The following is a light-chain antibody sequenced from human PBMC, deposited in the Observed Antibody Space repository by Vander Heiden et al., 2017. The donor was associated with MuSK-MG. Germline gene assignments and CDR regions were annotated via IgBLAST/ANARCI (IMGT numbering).Light chain of an antibody. CDR1: QSISSW. Sequence: DIPMAQSPSTLSAVVGDRVTITCRASQSISSWLAWYQQKPGKAPKLLIYKASSLESGVPSRFSGSGSGTEFTLTISSLQPDDFATYYCQQYNSYWTFGQGTKVEIK. V-gene: IGKV1-5*03. CDR3: QQYNSYWT. J-gene: IGKJ1*01. CDR2: KAS.